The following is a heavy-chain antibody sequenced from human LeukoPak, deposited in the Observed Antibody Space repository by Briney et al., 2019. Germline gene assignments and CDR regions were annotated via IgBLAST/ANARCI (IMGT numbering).Heavy chain of an antibody. CDR2: ISSSISYT. J-gene: IGHJ4*02. V-gene: IGHV3-11*03. CDR3: ARTSEWELLDYFDY. D-gene: IGHD1-26*01. CDR1: GFTFSDYY. Sequence: GGSLRLSCAASGFTFSDYYMSWMRQAPGQGLEWVSYISSSISYTNYADSVKGRFTISRDNAKNSLYLHMNSLRAEDTAVYYCARTSEWELLDYFDYWGQGTLVTVSS.